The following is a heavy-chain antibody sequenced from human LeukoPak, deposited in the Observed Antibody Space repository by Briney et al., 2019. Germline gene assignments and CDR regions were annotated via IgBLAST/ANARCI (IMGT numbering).Heavy chain of an antibody. CDR2: INPSGGGT. CDR1: GYTFTSYY. J-gene: IGHJ3*02. CDR3: ACGLLTNYAFDI. V-gene: IGHV1-46*01. D-gene: IGHD3-9*01. Sequence: GASVKVSCKASGYTFTSYYMHWVRQAPGQGLEWMGIINPSGGGTNYAQKFQGRVTMTRDTSTSTVYMELSSLRSEDTAVYYCACGLLTNYAFDIWGQGTMLTVSS.